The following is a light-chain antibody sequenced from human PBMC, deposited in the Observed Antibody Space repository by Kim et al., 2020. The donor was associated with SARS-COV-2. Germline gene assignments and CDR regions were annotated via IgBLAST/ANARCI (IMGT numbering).Light chain of an antibody. J-gene: IGLJ3*02. CDR1: KLGDKY. CDR2: QDS. V-gene: IGLV3-1*01. Sequence: SVSPGQTASITCSGDKLGDKYACWCQQKPGQSPMLVIYQDSKRPSGVPERFSGSNSGNTATLTISGTQAMDEADYYCQAWDSSTAVFGGGTQLTVL. CDR3: QAWDSSTAV.